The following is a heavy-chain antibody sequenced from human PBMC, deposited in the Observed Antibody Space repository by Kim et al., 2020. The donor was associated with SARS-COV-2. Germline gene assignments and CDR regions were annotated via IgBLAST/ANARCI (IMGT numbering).Heavy chain of an antibody. V-gene: IGHV1-69*13. CDR3: ARDEIVVVPSYYGMDV. D-gene: IGHD2-2*01. Sequence: SVKVSCKASGGTFSSYAISWVRQAPGQGLEWMGGIIPIFGTANYAQKFQGRVTITADESTSTAYMELSSLRSEDTAVYYCARDEIVVVPSYYGMDVWGQGTTVTVSS. J-gene: IGHJ6*02. CDR1: GGTFSSYA. CDR2: IIPIFGTA.